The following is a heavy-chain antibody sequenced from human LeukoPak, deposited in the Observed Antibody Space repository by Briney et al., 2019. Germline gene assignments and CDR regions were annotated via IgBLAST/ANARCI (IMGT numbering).Heavy chain of an antibody. V-gene: IGHV3-21*01. CDR1: GFTFSSYS. J-gene: IGHJ5*02. D-gene: IGHD6-13*01. CDR2: ISSSSSYI. CDR3: ARDLRYSSTEGWFDP. Sequence: GGSLRLSCAASGFTFSSYSMNWVRQAPGKGLEWVSSISSSSSYIYYADSVKGRFTISRDNAKNSLYLRMNSLRAEDTAVYYCARDLRYSSTEGWFDPWGQGTLVTVSS.